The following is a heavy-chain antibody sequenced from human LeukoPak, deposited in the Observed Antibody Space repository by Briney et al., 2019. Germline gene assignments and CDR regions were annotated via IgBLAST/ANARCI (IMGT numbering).Heavy chain of an antibody. CDR1: GGSISSYY. Sequence: SETLSLTCTVSGGSISSYYWSWIRQPPGKGLEWIGYIYYSGSTNYNPSLKSRVTISVDTSKNQFSLKLSSVTAADTAVYYCARAPRDYYDSSGYGDDAFDIWGQGTMVTVSS. D-gene: IGHD3-22*01. CDR3: ARAPRDYYDSSGYGDDAFDI. V-gene: IGHV4-59*01. CDR2: IYYSGST. J-gene: IGHJ3*02.